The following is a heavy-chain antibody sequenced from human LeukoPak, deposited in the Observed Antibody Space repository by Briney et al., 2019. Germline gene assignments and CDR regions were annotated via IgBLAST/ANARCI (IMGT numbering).Heavy chain of an antibody. Sequence: SETLSLTCAVYGGSFSGYYWSWIRQPPGKGLEWIGEINHSGSTNYNPSLKSRVTISVGTPKNQFSLKLSSVTAADTAVYYCARGHDPNSSGLKDFDYWGQGTLVTVSS. CDR1: GGSFSGYY. V-gene: IGHV4-34*01. D-gene: IGHD3-22*01. J-gene: IGHJ4*02. CDR2: INHSGST. CDR3: ARGHDPNSSGLKDFDY.